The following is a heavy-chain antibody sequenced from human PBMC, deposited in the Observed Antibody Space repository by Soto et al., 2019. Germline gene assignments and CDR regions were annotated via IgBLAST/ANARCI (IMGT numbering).Heavy chain of an antibody. V-gene: IGHV1-58*01. CDR2: IVVGSGNT. D-gene: IGHD3-22*01. J-gene: IGHJ4*02. Sequence: SVKVSCKASGFTFTSSAVQWVRQARGQRLEWIGWIVVGSGNTNYAQKFQERVTITRDMSTSTAYMELSSLRSEDTAVYYCAAETGVYDSSSFDYWGQGTLVTVSS. CDR1: GFTFTSSA. CDR3: AAETGVYDSSSFDY.